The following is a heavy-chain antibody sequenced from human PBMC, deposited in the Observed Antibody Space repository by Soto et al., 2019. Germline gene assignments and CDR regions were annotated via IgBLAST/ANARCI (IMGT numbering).Heavy chain of an antibody. Sequence: PWWSLRLSCSASGFTFSSYAMHWFRQAPGKGLEWVAVISYEGNNKYYAVSVKGRFTISRDNSKNTLYLQMNSLRAEDTAVYYCARDRYYYDTSGLYYFDYWAQGTLVTVSS. CDR1: GFTFSSYA. CDR3: ARDRYYYDTSGLYYFDY. CDR2: ISYEGNNK. D-gene: IGHD3-22*01. J-gene: IGHJ4*02. V-gene: IGHV3-30-3*01.